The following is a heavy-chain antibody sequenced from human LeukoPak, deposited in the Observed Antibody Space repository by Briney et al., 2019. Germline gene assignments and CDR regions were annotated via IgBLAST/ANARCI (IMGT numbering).Heavy chain of an antibody. CDR3: AKIGPYSGSYYDY. CDR2: ISYDGSNK. D-gene: IGHD1-26*01. V-gene: IGHV3-30*18. CDR1: GFTFSSYG. J-gene: IGHJ4*02. Sequence: GRSLRLSCAASGFTFSSYGMHWVRQAPGKGLEWVAVISYDGSNKYYADSVKGRFTIPRDNSKNTLYLQMNSLRAEDTAVYYCAKIGPYSGSYYDYWGQGTLVTVSS.